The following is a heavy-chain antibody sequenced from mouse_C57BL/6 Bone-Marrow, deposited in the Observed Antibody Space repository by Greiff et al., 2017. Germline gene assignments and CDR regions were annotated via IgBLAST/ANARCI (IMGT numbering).Heavy chain of an antibody. CDR3: ERDGNYVRFFAY. CDR2: IDPSDSYT. J-gene: IGHJ3*01. CDR1: GYTFTSYW. Sequence: QVQLQQPGAELVMPGASVKLSCKASGYTFTSYWMHWVKQRPGQGLEWIGEIDPSDSYTNYNQKFKGKSTMTVDKSSSTAYMQLSSLTSEDSAVYYGERDGNYVRFFAYWGQGTRVTVSA. V-gene: IGHV1-69*01. D-gene: IGHD2-1*01.